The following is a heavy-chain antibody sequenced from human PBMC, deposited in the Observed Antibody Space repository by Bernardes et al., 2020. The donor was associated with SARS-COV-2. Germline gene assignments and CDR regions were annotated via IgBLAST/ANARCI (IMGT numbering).Heavy chain of an antibody. D-gene: IGHD5-18*01. J-gene: IGHJ3*02. V-gene: IGHV3-30*03. CDR3: ATTGGGYSYGLGPWAFDI. CDR2: ISYDGSNQ. CDR1: GFTFSSYG. Sequence: RGFLRLSCAASGFTFSSYGMHWVRQVPGKGLEWVAVISYDGSNQYYADSVKGRFTISRDNSKHTLYLQMNSLRAEDTAVYYCATTGGGYSYGLGPWAFDIWGQGTMVTVSS.